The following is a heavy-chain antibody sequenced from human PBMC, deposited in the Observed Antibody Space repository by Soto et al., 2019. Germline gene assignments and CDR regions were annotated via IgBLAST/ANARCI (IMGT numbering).Heavy chain of an antibody. V-gene: IGHV3-15*07. J-gene: IGHJ3*02. Sequence: EVQLVESGGGLVKPGGSLRLSCAASNFTFSNAWMNWVRQAPGKGLEWVGHIKSKTDGGTTDYAAPVKGRFTISSDDSQNTLYLQMNSLKSEDTAVYFCTTTSVSGIYVGAFDIWGQGTIVTVFS. CDR3: TTTSVSGIYVGAFDI. D-gene: IGHD3-16*01. CDR2: IKSKTDGGTT. CDR1: NFTFSNAW.